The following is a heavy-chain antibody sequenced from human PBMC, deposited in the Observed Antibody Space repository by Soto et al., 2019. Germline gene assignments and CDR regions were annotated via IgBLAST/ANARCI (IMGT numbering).Heavy chain of an antibody. CDR2: IQYNGYS. CDR1: GASITNYY. D-gene: IGHD3-10*01. CDR3: ARHGFGSLHGLVDV. Sequence: QVKCRGSGQGRLKLREPCSPTSLFLGASITNYYCSWFRQPPGKGLEWIGYIQYNGYSAYNLSLKRRVTMSMDTSKTQFSLMLESVTATDTAVYYCARHGFGSLHGLVDVWGQGTTVIVSS. V-gene: IGHV4-59*08. J-gene: IGHJ6*02.